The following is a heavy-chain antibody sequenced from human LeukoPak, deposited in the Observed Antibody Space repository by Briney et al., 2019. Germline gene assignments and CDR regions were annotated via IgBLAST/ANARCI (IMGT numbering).Heavy chain of an antibody. CDR3: ARGYCRDDICQVFPY. D-gene: IGHD2-15*01. Sequence: SETLSLTCTGSGGSVSSYYWSRIRQTPEKGLEWIGYMSYSGRTDYGPSLKSRVTMSVDTSKNQFSLKMSYVTAADTGVYYCARGYCRDDICQVFPYWGQGTLVTVSS. CDR1: GGSVSSYY. CDR2: MSYSGRT. V-gene: IGHV4-59*02. J-gene: IGHJ4*02.